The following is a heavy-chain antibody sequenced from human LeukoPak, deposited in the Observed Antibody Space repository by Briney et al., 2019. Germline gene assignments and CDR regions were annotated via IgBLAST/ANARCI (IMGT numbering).Heavy chain of an antibody. D-gene: IGHD3-10*01. CDR1: GGSFSGYY. V-gene: IGHV4-34*01. CDR2: INHSGST. J-gene: IGHJ4*02. CDR3: ARGKKAALLWFGELLLDY. Sequence: SETLSLTCADYGGSFSGYYWSWIRQPPGKGLEWIGEINHSGSTNYNPSLKSRVTISVDTSKNQFSLKLSSVTAADTAVYYCARGKKAALLWFGELLLDYWGQGTLVTVSS.